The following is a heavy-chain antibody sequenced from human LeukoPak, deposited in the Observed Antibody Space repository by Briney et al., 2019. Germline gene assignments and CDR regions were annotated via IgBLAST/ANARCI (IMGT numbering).Heavy chain of an antibody. CDR3: ARDLAYSRLDY. CDR1: GPTFSSSW. CDR2: INPDGNKK. D-gene: IGHD5-18*01. Sequence: GGSLRLSCAVSGPTFSSSWMDWVRQAPGKGLEWVASINPDGNKKYSADSVKGRFTISRDNAENSLYLQMNSLRVEDTAFYYCARDLAYSRLDYWGQGMLVTVSS. V-gene: IGHV3-7*01. J-gene: IGHJ4*02.